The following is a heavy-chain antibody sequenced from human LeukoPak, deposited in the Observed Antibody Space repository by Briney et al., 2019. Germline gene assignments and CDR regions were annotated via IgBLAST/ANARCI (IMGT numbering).Heavy chain of an antibody. CDR3: SNFETVGVKPFES. D-gene: IGHD1-26*01. J-gene: IGHJ4*02. CDR1: GFTFSNYG. CDR2: ISSSSSTI. V-gene: IGHV3-48*01. Sequence: GGSLRLSCAASGFTFSNYGMHWVRQAPGKGLEWVSYISSSSSTIYYADSVKGRFTISRDNAKNSLYLQMNSLRAEDTAVYYCSNFETVGVKPFESWGQGALVTVSS.